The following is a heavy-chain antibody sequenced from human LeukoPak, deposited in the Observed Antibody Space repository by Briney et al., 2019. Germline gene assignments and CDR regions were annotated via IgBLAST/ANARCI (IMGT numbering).Heavy chain of an antibody. CDR1: GYTLTELS. Sequence: ASVKVSCKASGYTLTELSMHWVRQAPGKGLEWMGDFDPEDGERIYAQKFQGRLTMTEDTSTDTAYMELSSLRSEDTAVYYCATLIGDNYFGMDVWGKGTTVTVSS. D-gene: IGHD3-16*01. CDR3: ATLIGDNYFGMDV. J-gene: IGHJ6*04. V-gene: IGHV1-24*01. CDR2: FDPEDGER.